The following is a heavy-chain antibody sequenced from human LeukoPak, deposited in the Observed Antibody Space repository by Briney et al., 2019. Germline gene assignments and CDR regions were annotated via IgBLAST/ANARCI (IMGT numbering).Heavy chain of an antibody. D-gene: IGHD3-10*01. CDR2: INPNSGGT. CDR3: ARGALLLWFGESNDY. V-gene: IGHV1-2*02. CDR1: GYTFTGYY. Sequence: ASVKVSCKASGYTFTGYYMHWVRQAPGQGLEWMGWINPNSGGTNYAQKFQSRVTMTRDTSISTAYMELRRLRSDDTAVYYCARGALLLWFGESNDYWGQGTLVTVSS. J-gene: IGHJ4*02.